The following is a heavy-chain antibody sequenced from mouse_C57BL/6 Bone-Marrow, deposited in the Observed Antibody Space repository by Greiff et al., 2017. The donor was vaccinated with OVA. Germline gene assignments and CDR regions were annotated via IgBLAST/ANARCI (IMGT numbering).Heavy chain of an antibody. CDR3: ARDDPYYAMDY. J-gene: IGHJ4*01. CDR1: GYTFTSYW. V-gene: IGHV1-69*01. CDR2: IDPSDSYT. Sequence: QVQLQQPGAELVMPGASVKLSCKASGYTFTSYWMHWVKQRPGQGLEWIGEIDPSDSYTNYNQKFKGKSTLTVDKSSSTAYMQLSSLTSEDSAVYYCARDDPYYAMDYWGRGTSVTVSS.